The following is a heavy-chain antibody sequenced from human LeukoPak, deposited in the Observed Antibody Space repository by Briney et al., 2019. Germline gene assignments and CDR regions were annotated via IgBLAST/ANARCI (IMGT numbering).Heavy chain of an antibody. V-gene: IGHV3-73*01. D-gene: IGHD3-16*02. CDR3: TRDEELSPVFRFDP. CDR1: GFTFSGSA. CDR2: IRSKANSYAT. Sequence: GGSLKLSCAASGFTFSGSAMHWVRQASGKGLEWVGRIRSKANSYATAYAASVKGRFTISRDDSKNTAYLQMNSLKTEDTAVYYCTRDEELSPVFRFDPWGQGTLVTVSS. J-gene: IGHJ5*02.